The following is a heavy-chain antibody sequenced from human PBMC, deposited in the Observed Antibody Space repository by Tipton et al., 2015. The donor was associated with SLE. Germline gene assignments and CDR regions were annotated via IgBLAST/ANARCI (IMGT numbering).Heavy chain of an antibody. CDR3: ARDRYCSGGSCSIFDY. CDR1: GFTFSSYS. Sequence: SLRLSCAASGFTFSSYSMNWVRQAPGKGLEWVSSISSSSSYIYYADSVKGRFTISRDNAKNSLYLQMNSLRAEDTAVYYCARDRYCSGGSCSIFDYWGQGTLVTVSS. CDR2: ISSSSSYI. D-gene: IGHD2-15*01. V-gene: IGHV3-21*01. J-gene: IGHJ4*02.